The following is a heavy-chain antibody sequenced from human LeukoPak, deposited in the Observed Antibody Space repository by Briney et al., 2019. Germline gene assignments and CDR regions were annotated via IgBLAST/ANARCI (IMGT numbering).Heavy chain of an antibody. V-gene: IGHV1-2*02. CDR3: ARERQLLSDY. D-gene: IGHD6-13*01. J-gene: IGHJ4*02. CDR2: INPNSGGT. CDR1: GYTFTGYY. Sequence: ASVKVSCKASGYTFTGYYMHWVRQAPGQGLEWMGWINPNSGGTNYAQKFQGRVTTTTDTSTSTAYMELRSLRSDDTAVYYCARERQLLSDYWGQGTLVTVSS.